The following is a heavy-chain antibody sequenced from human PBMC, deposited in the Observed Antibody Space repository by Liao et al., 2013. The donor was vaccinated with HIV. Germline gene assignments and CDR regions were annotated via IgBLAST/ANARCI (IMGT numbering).Heavy chain of an antibody. V-gene: IGHV4-34*01. CDR3: ARSPSLYSHSSGYPNDAFDI. D-gene: IGHD3-22*01. CDR2: INHSGST. J-gene: IGHJ3*02. Sequence: QVQLQQWGAGLLKPSETLSLTCAVYGGSFSGYYWNWIRQPPGKGLEWIGEINHSGSTNYNPSLKSRVAISVDTSKNQFSLKLSSVTAADTAVYYCARSPSLYSHSSGYPNDAFDIWGQGTMVTVSS. CDR1: GGSFSGYY.